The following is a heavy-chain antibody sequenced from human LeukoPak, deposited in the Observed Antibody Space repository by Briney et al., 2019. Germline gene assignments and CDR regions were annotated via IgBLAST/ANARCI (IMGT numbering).Heavy chain of an antibody. V-gene: IGHV3-74*01. CDR3: ARVSPGELLYDY. CDR2: INSDGSST. CDR1: GFTFSSYW. J-gene: IGHJ4*02. Sequence: GGSLRLSCAASGFTFSSYWMHWVRQAPGKGLVWVSRINSDGSSTSYADSVKGRFTISRGNAKNTLYLQMNSLRAEDTAVYYCARVSPGELLYDYWGQGNLVTVSS. D-gene: IGHD3-10*01.